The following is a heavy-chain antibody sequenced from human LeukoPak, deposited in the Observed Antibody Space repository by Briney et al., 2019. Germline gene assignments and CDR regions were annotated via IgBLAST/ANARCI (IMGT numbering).Heavy chain of an antibody. J-gene: IGHJ6*02. Sequence: GASVKVSCKASGYTFTGYYMHWLRQAPGQGLEWMGWINPNSGGTNYAQKFQGRVTMTRDTSISTAYMELSRLRSDDTAVYYCARDMVPDIVVVVAEPYYYYGMDVWGQGTTVTVSS. D-gene: IGHD2-15*01. CDR3: ARDMVPDIVVVVAEPYYYYGMDV. CDR2: INPNSGGT. CDR1: GYTFTGYY. V-gene: IGHV1-2*02.